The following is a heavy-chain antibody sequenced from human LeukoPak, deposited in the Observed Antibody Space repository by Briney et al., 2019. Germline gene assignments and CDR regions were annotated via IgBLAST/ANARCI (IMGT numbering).Heavy chain of an antibody. CDR2: INPNSGGT. CDR3: ASSYGDYGDWYFDL. V-gene: IGHV1-2*02. CDR1: GYIFTDYY. Sequence: ASVKVSCKASGYIFTDYYMHWVRQAPGQGLEWMGWINPNSGGTNYAQKFQGRVTMTRDTSISTAYMELSRLRSDDTAVYYCASSYGDYGDWYFDLWGRGTLVTVSS. D-gene: IGHD4-17*01. J-gene: IGHJ2*01.